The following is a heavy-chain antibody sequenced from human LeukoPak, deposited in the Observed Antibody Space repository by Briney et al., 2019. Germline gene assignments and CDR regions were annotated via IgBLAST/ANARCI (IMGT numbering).Heavy chain of an antibody. CDR2: IYYSGST. J-gene: IGHJ4*02. CDR1: GGSISSYY. Sequence: PSETLPLTCTVSGGSISSYYWSWIRQPPGKGLEWIGYIYYSGSTNYNPSLKSRVTISVDTSKNQFSLKLSSVTAADTAVYYCARAGGYCSSTSCYEGDTPFDYWGQGTLVTVSS. V-gene: IGHV4-59*01. D-gene: IGHD2-2*01. CDR3: ARAGGYCSSTSCYEGDTPFDY.